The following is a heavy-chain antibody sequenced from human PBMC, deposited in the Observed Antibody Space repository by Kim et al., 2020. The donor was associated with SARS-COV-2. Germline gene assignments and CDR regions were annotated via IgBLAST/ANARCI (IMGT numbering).Heavy chain of an antibody. CDR2: IIPIFGTA. J-gene: IGHJ6*02. CDR3: ARDPGIVVVMNYYYYGMDV. V-gene: IGHV1-69*13. Sequence: SVKVSCKASGGTFSSYAISWVRQAPGQGLEWMGGIIPIFGTANYAQKFQGRVTITADESTSTAYMELSSLRSEDTAVYYCARDPGIVVVMNYYYYGMDVWGQGTTVTVSS. D-gene: IGHD3-22*01. CDR1: GGTFSSYA.